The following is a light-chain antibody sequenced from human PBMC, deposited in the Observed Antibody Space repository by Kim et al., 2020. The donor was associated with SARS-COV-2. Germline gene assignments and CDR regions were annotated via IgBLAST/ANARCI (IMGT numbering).Light chain of an antibody. V-gene: IGKV1-39*01. J-gene: IGKJ2*01. Sequence: SASVGDRVTITCRASQNIKSYLNWYQQKPGKAPKLLIYAASSLQSGVPSRFSGSGSGTDFTLTISSLQPEDFATYSCQQTYNIPTFGQGTKVDIK. CDR2: AAS. CDR3: QQTYNIPT. CDR1: QNIKSY.